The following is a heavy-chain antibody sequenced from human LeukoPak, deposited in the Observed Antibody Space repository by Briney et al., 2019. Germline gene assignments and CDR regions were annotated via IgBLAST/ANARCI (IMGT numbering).Heavy chain of an antibody. V-gene: IGHV3-23*01. CDR1: GFIFSNYA. J-gene: IGHJ4*02. D-gene: IGHD1-26*01. CDR2: ISGGGGST. CDR3: AKGGKWDVTPFDY. Sequence: PGGSLRLSCAVSGFIFSNYAMHWVRQAPGKGLEWVSTISGGGGSTYYADSVKGRFTISRDNSKNTLYLQVNSLRAEDTAVYYCAKGGKWDVTPFDYWGQGTLVTVSS.